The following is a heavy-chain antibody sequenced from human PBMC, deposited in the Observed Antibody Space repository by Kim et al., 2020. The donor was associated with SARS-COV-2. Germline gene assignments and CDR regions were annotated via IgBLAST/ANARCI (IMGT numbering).Heavy chain of an antibody. J-gene: IGHJ4*02. V-gene: IGHV4-59*01. D-gene: IGHD3-22*01. CDR2: IYYSGST. Sequence: SETLSLTCTVSGGSISSYYWSWIRQPPGKGLEWIGYIYYSGSTNYNPSLKSRVTISVDTSKNQFSLKLSSVTAADTAVYYCARTAPGNYYDSSGPSYFDYWGQGTLGTVSS. CDR3: ARTAPGNYYDSSGPSYFDY. CDR1: GGSISSYY.